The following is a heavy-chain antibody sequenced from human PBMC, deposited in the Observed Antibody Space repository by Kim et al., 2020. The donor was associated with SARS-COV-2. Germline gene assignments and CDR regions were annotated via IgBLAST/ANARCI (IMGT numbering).Heavy chain of an antibody. CDR3: ATEITMVRGVNPHIYYYGMDV. J-gene: IGHJ6*02. D-gene: IGHD3-10*01. Sequence: ASVKVSCKVSGYTLTELSMHWVRQAPGKGLEWMGGFDPEDGETIYAQKFQGRVTMTEDTSTDTAYMELSSLRSEDTAVYYCATEITMVRGVNPHIYYYGMDVWGQGTTVTVSS. V-gene: IGHV1-24*01. CDR1: GYTLTELS. CDR2: FDPEDGET.